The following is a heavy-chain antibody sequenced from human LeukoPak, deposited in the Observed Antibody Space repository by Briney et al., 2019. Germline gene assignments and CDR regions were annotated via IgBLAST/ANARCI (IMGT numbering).Heavy chain of an antibody. CDR3: AGGYSYGWTTFDY. Sequence: SETLSLTCAVYGGSFSGYYWSWIRQPPGKGLEWIGEINHSGSTDYNPSLKSRVTISVDTSKNQFSLKLSSVTAADTAVYYCAGGYSYGWTTFDYWGQGTLVTVSS. CDR1: GGSFSGYY. CDR2: INHSGST. V-gene: IGHV4-34*01. J-gene: IGHJ4*02. D-gene: IGHD5-18*01.